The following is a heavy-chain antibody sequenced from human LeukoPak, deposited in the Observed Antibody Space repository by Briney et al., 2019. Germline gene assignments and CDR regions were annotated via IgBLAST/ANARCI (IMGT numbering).Heavy chain of an antibody. J-gene: IGHJ5*02. Sequence: SETLSLTCAVYGESFDGFYWNWIRQSPGKGLEWLGEVNYSGGTDYNSALESRIAISADASKRQFSLKLTSVTAADTAVYYCAIRLTTSRSATATTWFDPWGQGTLVSVSS. CDR2: VNYSGGT. CDR3: AIRLTTSRSATATTWFDP. D-gene: IGHD1-1*01. V-gene: IGHV4-34*01. CDR1: GESFDGFY.